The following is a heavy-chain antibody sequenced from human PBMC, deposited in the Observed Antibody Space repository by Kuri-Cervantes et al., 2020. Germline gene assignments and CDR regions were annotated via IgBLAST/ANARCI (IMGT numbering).Heavy chain of an antibody. V-gene: IGHV4-59*01. J-gene: IGHJ4*02. CDR1: GGSISSSY. D-gene: IGHD3-9*01. CDR2: ISYSGST. CDR3: ARALSFYDILTGYYRPYYFDY. Sequence: GSLRLSCTVSGGSISSSYWSWIRQPPGKGLEWIGYISYSGSTNYNPSLKSRVTISVDTSKNQFSLKLSSVTAADTAVYYCARALSFYDILTGYYRPYYFDYWGQGTLVTVSS.